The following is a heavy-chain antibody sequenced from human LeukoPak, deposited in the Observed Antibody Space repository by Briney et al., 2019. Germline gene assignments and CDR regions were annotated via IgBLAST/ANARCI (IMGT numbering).Heavy chain of an antibody. CDR1: GFTFSSYG. Sequence: GGSLRLSCAASGFTFSSYGMHWVRQAPGKGLEWVAVIWDDGSNKYYADSVRGRITISRDNSKNTLYLQVNSLRAEDTAVYYCARGGILQIAAAGLDYWGQGTLVTVSS. D-gene: IGHD6-13*01. CDR3: ARGGILQIAAAGLDY. J-gene: IGHJ4*02. V-gene: IGHV3-33*01. CDR2: IWDDGSNK.